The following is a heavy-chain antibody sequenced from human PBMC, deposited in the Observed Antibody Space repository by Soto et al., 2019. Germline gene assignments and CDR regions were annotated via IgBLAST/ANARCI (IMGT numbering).Heavy chain of an antibody. CDR2: IYYSGST. CDR3: ARIKHYYDSSGYYSRGNYFDY. Sequence: PSETLSLTCTVSGGSVSSGSYYWSWIRQPPGKGLEWIGYIYYSGSTNYNPSLKSRVTISVDTSKNQFSLKLSSVTAADTAVYYCARIKHYYDSSGYYSRGNYFDYWGQGTLVTVSS. J-gene: IGHJ4*02. CDR1: GGSVSSGSYY. V-gene: IGHV4-61*01. D-gene: IGHD3-22*01.